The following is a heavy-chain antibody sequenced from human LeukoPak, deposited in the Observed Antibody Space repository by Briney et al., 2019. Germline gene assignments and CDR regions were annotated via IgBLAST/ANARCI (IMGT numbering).Heavy chain of an antibody. D-gene: IGHD1-26*01. Sequence: GGSLRLSCAASGFIFSSYKMNWVRQAPGKGLEWVSSISGSSSYIYYADSVKGRFTISRDNAKNSLYLQMNSLRAEDTAVYYCARDSAATALLGMDVWGQGTTVTVSS. CDR3: ARDSAATALLGMDV. J-gene: IGHJ6*02. V-gene: IGHV3-21*01. CDR2: ISGSSSYI. CDR1: GFIFSSYK.